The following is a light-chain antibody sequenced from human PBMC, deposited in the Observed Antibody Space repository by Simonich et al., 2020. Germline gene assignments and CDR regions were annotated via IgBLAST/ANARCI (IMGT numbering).Light chain of an antibody. J-gene: IGKJ2*01. CDR2: DAS. CDR1: QEISNY. V-gene: IGKV1-33*01. Sequence: DIQMTQSPSSLSASVGDRVTITCQAGQEISNYLNWYQQKPGKAPKLLIYDASNLETGVPSRFSGSGSGTDFTFTISSLQPEDIATYYCQQYDNLPPYTFGQGTKLEIK. CDR3: QQYDNLPPYT.